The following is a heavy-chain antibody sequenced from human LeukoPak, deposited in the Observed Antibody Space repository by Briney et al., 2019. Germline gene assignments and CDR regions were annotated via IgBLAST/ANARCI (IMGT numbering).Heavy chain of an antibody. CDR2: ISSSSSII. CDR1: GFTFSSYS. Sequence: QTGGSLRLSCAASGFTFSSYSMNWVRQAPGKGLEWVSYISSSSSIIYYADSVKGRFTISRDNAKNSLFLQMNSLRAEDTAVYYCARGAVAGNAHQYFDYWGQGTLVTVSS. CDR3: ARGAVAGNAHQYFDY. D-gene: IGHD6-19*01. J-gene: IGHJ4*02. V-gene: IGHV3-48*01.